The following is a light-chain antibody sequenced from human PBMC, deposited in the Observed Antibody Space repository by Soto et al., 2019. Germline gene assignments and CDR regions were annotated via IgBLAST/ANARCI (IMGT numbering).Light chain of an antibody. Sequence: DIQMTQSPSSLSASVGDRVTITCRASQSISSSLNWYQQKPGKAPQLLIYAASRLQSGVPSRFRGSGSGTDSTLTSSSLQPEDVATDDGQQSYSTPLTFGGGTKVEIK. CDR2: AAS. CDR1: QSISSS. J-gene: IGKJ4*01. V-gene: IGKV1-39*01. CDR3: QQSYSTPLT.